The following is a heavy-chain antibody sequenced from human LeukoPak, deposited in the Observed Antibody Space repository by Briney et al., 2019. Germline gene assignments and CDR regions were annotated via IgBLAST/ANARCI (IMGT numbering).Heavy chain of an antibody. V-gene: IGHV1-2*02. CDR3: ARDLDYYGSGSFFNI. CDR2: IDPNGGGT. D-gene: IGHD3-10*01. CDR1: GYTFTDNY. J-gene: IGHJ3*02. Sequence: EASVKVSCKASGYTFTDNYMHWVRQAPGQGLEWMGWIDPNGGGTNYAQNFQGRVTVTRDTSISTAYMELNRLTPDDTAVYYCARDLDYYGSGSFFNIWGQGTMVTVSS.